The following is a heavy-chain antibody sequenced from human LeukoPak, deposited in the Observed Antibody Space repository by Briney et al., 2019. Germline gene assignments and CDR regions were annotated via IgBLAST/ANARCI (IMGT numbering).Heavy chain of an antibody. CDR1: GFTFSSYG. CDR2: ISYDGSNK. Sequence: GGSLRLSCAASGFTFSSYGMHWVRQAPGKGLEWVAVISYDGSNKYYADSVKGRFTISRDNAKNSLYLQMNSLRAEDTALYYCARGTIAVAAPYDAFDIWGQGTMVTVSS. D-gene: IGHD6-19*01. CDR3: ARGTIAVAAPYDAFDI. J-gene: IGHJ3*02. V-gene: IGHV3-30*03.